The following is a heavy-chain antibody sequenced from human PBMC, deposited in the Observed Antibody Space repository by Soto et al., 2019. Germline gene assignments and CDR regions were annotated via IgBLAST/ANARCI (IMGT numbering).Heavy chain of an antibody. CDR3: ASDYVVVAATFRASYYGMDV. Sequence: GGSLRLSCAASGFTFSSYAMHWVRQAPGKGLEWVAVISYDGSNKYYADSVKGRFTISRDNSKSTLYLQMNSLRAEDTAVYYCASDYVVVAATFRASYYGMDVWGQGTTVTVSS. D-gene: IGHD2-15*01. V-gene: IGHV3-30-3*01. J-gene: IGHJ6*02. CDR2: ISYDGSNK. CDR1: GFTFSSYA.